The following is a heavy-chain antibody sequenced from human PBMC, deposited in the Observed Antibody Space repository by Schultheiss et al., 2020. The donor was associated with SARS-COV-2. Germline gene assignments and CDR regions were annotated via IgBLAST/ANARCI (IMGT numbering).Heavy chain of an antibody. CDR2: ISWNSGSI. V-gene: IGHV3-9*01. CDR3: AKGGIAAAGPWGY. D-gene: IGHD6-13*01. Sequence: GGSLRLSCAASGFTFDDYAMHWVRQAPGKGLGWVSGISWNSGSIGYADSVKGRFTISRDNAKNSLYLQMNSLRAEDTALYYCAKGGIAAAGPWGYWGQGTLVTVSS. J-gene: IGHJ4*02. CDR1: GFTFDDYA.